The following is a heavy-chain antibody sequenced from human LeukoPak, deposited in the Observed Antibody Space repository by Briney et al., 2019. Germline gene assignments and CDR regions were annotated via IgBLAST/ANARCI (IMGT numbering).Heavy chain of an antibody. CDR3: ARRGAITMIFDY. J-gene: IGHJ4*02. V-gene: IGHV4-31*03. Sequence: SETPSLTCTVSGGSISSGGYYWSWIRQHPGKGLEWIGYIYYSGSTYYNPSLKSRVTISVDTSKNQFSLKLSSVTAADTAVYYCARRGAITMIFDYWGQGTLVTVSS. D-gene: IGHD3-22*01. CDR1: GGSISSGGYY. CDR2: IYYSGST.